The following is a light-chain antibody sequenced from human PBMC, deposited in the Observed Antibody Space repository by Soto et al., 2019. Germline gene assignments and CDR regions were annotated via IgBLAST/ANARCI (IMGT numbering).Light chain of an antibody. V-gene: IGKV3-15*01. CDR3: QQYNDWPLT. Sequence: EIEMTQSPATLSVSPGEGATLSCRASQSVTNLAWYQQKPGQAPRLLIYAASTRATDTPARFSGSGSGSEFPLSITRLQSEDFAGYYRQQYNDWPLTFGGGNKVEIK. CDR2: AAS. J-gene: IGKJ4*01. CDR1: QSVTN.